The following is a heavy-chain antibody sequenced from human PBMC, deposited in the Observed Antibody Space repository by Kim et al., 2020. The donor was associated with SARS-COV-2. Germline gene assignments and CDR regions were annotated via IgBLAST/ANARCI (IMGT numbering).Heavy chain of an antibody. V-gene: IGHV3-33*01. D-gene: IGHD7-27*01. CDR2: IWDDGSNT. Sequence: GGSLRLSCAASGFTFSSYAMHWVRQAPGKGLEWVAAIWDDGSNTYYADSVRGRFTFSRDNSKNTLYLQMNSLRAEDTAVYYCARDPHGKPGDYWRQGTLV. CDR3: ARDPHGKPGDY. J-gene: IGHJ4*02. CDR1: GFTFSSYA.